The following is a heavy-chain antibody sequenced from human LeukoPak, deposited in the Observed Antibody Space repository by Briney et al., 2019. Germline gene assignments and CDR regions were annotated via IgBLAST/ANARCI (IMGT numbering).Heavy chain of an antibody. J-gene: IGHJ4*02. V-gene: IGHV3-33*06. CDR2: IWYDGSNK. CDR1: GFTFSNYG. D-gene: IGHD5-18*01. CDR3: AKGRIQLWLTIDS. Sequence: GGSLRLSCAASGFTFSNYGMHWVRQAPGKGLEWVAVIWYDGSNKYYADSVKGRFTISRDNSKNTLYLQMNSLRAEDTAVYYCAKGRIQLWLTIDSWGQGTLVTVSS.